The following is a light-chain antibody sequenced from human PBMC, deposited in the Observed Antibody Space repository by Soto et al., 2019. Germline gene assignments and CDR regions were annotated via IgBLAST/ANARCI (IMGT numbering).Light chain of an antibody. V-gene: IGKV1-5*01. CDR3: QQSNSKSWT. CDR2: EAS. CDR1: QGISRW. Sequence: DIQMTQSPSTLSASVGDRVTITCRASQGISRWLAWYQQKPGRAPKLLIYEASILESGVPSRFSGSGSGTEVTLTISSLQPSDFATYYCQQSNSKSWTFGQGTRVEIK. J-gene: IGKJ1*01.